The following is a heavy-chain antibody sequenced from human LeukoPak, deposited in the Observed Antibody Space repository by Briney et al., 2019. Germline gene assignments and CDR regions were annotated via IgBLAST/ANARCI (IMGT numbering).Heavy chain of an antibody. J-gene: IGHJ6*03. V-gene: IGHV1-18*01. CDR1: GYTFTSYG. D-gene: IGHD5-18*01. CDR3: ARGTQRMDSAMNSYYYYMDV. CDR2: ISAYNGNT. Sequence: ASVKVSCKASGYTFTSYGISWVRQAPGQGLEWMGWISAYNGNTNYAQKLQGRVTMTTDTSTSTAYMELSSLRSEDTAVYFCARGTQRMDSAMNSYYYYMDVWGKGTTVTVSS.